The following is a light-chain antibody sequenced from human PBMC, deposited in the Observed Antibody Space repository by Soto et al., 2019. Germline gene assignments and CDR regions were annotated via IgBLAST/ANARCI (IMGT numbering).Light chain of an antibody. J-gene: IGLJ1*01. V-gene: IGLV2-14*01. CDR2: DVT. CDR3: SSYSSSSTLYV. CDR1: SSDIGGYQF. Sequence: QSVLTQPASVSGSPGQSLTISCTGTSSDIGGYQFVSWYQQHPGKAPKLMIYDVTNRPSGVSNRFSGSKSGNTASLTISGLQAEDEADYYCSSYSSSSTLYVFGTGTKLTVL.